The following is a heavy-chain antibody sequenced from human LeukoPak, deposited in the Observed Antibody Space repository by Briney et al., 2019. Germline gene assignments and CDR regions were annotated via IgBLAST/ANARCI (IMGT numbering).Heavy chain of an antibody. CDR1: GFTFSSYS. CDR3: ARDFRSGSSSLDV. Sequence: GGSLRLSCAAPGFTFSSYSMNRVRQAPGKGLEWVSSISSSSSYIYYADSVKGRFTISRDNAKNSLYLQMNSLRAEDTAVYYCARDFRSGSSSLDVWGQGTTVTVSS. CDR2: ISSSSSYI. J-gene: IGHJ6*02. V-gene: IGHV3-21*01. D-gene: IGHD6-13*01.